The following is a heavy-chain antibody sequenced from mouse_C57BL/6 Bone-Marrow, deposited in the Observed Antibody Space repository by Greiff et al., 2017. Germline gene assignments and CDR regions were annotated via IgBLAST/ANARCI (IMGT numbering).Heavy chain of an antibody. Sequence: QVQLQQPGAELVKPGASVKMSCKASGYTFTSYWITWVKQRPGQGLEWIGDIYPGSGSTNYNEKFKSKATLTVDTSSSTAYMQLSSLTSEDSAVYYGARGTAQVPWFAYWGQGTLVTVSA. CDR2: IYPGSGST. CDR1: GYTFTSYW. CDR3: ARGTAQVPWFAY. V-gene: IGHV1-55*01. D-gene: IGHD3-2*02. J-gene: IGHJ3*01.